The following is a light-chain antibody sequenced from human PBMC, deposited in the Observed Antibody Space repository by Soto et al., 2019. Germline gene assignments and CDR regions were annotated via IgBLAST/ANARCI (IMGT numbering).Light chain of an antibody. Sequence: ITLTPPPSTLSPSVGGRVTITCRASQGSSSWLAWYQQKPGKAPKLLIYDAYSLESGVPSSFSGSGSGTEFTPTISFLQPDYFATYYCQRYNSYSEAFGQGTKVDIK. CDR2: DAY. J-gene: IGKJ1*01. V-gene: IGKV1-5*01. CDR1: QGSSSW. CDR3: QRYNSYSEA.